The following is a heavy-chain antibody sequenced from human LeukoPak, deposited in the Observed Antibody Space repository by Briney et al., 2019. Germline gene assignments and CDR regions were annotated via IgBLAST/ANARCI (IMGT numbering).Heavy chain of an antibody. CDR3: ARGGEGHYFDY. J-gene: IGHJ4*02. V-gene: IGHV3-33*01. CDR2: IWYDGSNK. D-gene: IGHD3-16*01. Sequence: PGRSLRLSCAASGFTFSSYGMHWVRQAPGKGLEWVAVIWYDGSNKYFADSVKGRFTISRDNSKNTLYLQMNSLRAEDTAVYYCARGGEGHYFDYWGQGTLVTVSS. CDR1: GFTFSSYG.